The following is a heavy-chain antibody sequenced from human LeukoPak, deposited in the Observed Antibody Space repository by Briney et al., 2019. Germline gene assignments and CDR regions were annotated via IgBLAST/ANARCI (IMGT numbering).Heavy chain of an antibody. Sequence: SETLSLTCSVSGGSISTYYWSWIRQPAGKGLEWIGRIYSSGSTNYNPSLKSRVTMSVDTSTNQFSLKLSSVTAADTAVYYCAKDEGKFTFDYWGQGTLVTVSS. CDR1: GGSISTYY. J-gene: IGHJ4*02. CDR2: IYSSGST. CDR3: AKDEGKFTFDY. V-gene: IGHV4-4*07.